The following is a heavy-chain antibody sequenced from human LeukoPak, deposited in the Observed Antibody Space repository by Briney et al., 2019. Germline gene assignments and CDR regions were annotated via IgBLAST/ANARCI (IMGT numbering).Heavy chain of an antibody. CDR2: NSSNGGST. CDR3: AREDDSSLLDY. Sequence: GGSLRLSCAASGFTFSFYPMHWVRQAPGKGLEYVSGNSSNGGSTYYANSVKGRFTISRDNSKNTLYLQMGSLRAEDMAVYYCAREDDSSLLDYWGQGTLVTVSS. D-gene: IGHD3-22*01. V-gene: IGHV3-64*01. CDR1: GFTFSFYP. J-gene: IGHJ4*02.